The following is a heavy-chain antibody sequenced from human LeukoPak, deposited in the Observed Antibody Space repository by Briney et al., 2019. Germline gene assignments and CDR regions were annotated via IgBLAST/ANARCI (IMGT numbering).Heavy chain of an antibody. CDR1: GYTFTGYY. V-gene: IGHV1-2*02. D-gene: IGHD2-2*01. J-gene: IGHJ6*02. CDR3: AKDQVVVPAATHYYYGMDV. CDR2: INPNSGGT. Sequence: ASVKVSCKASGYTFTGYYMHWVRQAPGQGLEWMGWINPNSGGTKYAQKFQGRVTMTRDTSISTAYMELSRLRSDDTAVYYCAKDQVVVPAATHYYYGMDVWGQGTTVTVSS.